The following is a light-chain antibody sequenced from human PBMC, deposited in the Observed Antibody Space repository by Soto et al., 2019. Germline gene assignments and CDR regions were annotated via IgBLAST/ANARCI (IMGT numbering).Light chain of an antibody. Sequence: DIQMTQSPSSLSASVGDRVTMTFRASQSISSYLNWYQQKPGKAPKLLIYGASTLQSGVPSRFSGSGSGTDFTLTISSLQPEDFATYYCQKYNGAPRTFGQGTKVDI. J-gene: IGKJ1*01. CDR2: GAS. CDR3: QKYNGAPRT. CDR1: QSISSY. V-gene: IGKV1-27*01.